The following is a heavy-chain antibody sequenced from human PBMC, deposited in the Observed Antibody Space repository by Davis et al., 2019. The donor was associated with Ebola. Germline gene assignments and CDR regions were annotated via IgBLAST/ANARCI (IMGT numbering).Heavy chain of an antibody. CDR3: ARQSYDFWSGSLSKYNWFDP. Sequence: SETLSLTCNVSGGSINSYFWSWIRQPPGKGLEWIGYIYITGSTNYNPSLKSRVTISVDTSKNQFSLKLSSVTAADTAVYYCARQSYDFWSGSLSKYNWFDPWGQGTLVTVSS. D-gene: IGHD3-3*01. V-gene: IGHV4-59*08. CDR1: GGSINSYF. J-gene: IGHJ5*02. CDR2: IYITGST.